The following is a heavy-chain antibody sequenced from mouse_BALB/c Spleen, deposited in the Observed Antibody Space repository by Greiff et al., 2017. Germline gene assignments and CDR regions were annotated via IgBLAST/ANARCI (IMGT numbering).Heavy chain of an antibody. CDR1: GFNIKDYY. J-gene: IGHJ4*01. Sequence: DVQLQESGAELVRSGASVKLSCTASGFNIKDYYMHWVKQRPEQGLEWIGWIDPENGDTEYAPKFQGKATMTADTSSNTAYLQLSSLTSEDTAVYYCNAGYPYAMDYWGQGTSVTVSS. CDR3: NAGYPYAMDY. CDR2: IDPENGDT. D-gene: IGHD2-14*01. V-gene: IGHV14-4*02.